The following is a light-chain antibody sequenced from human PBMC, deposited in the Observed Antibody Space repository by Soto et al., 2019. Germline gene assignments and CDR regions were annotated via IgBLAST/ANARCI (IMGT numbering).Light chain of an antibody. CDR3: SSYAGSNIWV. CDR1: NNDVGRYNY. Sequence: QSALTQPPSASGSPGQSVTISCTGTNNDVGRYNYVSWYQQHPGKAPKVIISDVSERPSGVPDRFSGSKSGNMASLTVSGLQAEDEADYYCSSYAGSNIWVFGGGTKVTVL. CDR2: DVS. J-gene: IGLJ3*02. V-gene: IGLV2-8*01.